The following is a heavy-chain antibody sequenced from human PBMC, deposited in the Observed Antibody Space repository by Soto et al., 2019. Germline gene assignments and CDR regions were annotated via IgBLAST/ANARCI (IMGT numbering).Heavy chain of an antibody. V-gene: IGHV4-39*01. CDR1: GGSISSSSYY. D-gene: IGHD6-19*01. CDR3: ARLIPPDSSGWYSYYYYGMDV. CDR2: IYYSGST. J-gene: IGHJ6*02. Sequence: SETLSLTCTVSGGSISSSSYYWGWIRQPPGKGLEWIGSIYYSGSTYYNPSLKSRVTISVDTSKNQFSLKLSSVTAADTAVYYCARLIPPDSSGWYSYYYYGMDVWGQGTTVTVSS.